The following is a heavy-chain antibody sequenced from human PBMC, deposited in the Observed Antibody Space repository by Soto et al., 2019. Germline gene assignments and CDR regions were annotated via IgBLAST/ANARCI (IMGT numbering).Heavy chain of an antibody. CDR2: ISAYNGNT. V-gene: IGHV1-18*01. CDR1: GYTFTSYG. Sequence: QVQLVQSGAEVKKPGASVKVSCKASGYTFTSYGISWVRQAPGQGLEWMGWISAYNGNTNYAQQLQGRVTMTSDTPTGTADQELRSLRPDDTALHYCARARERVVAAAYFGYGGQRSVVAVSS. CDR3: ARARERVVAAAYFGY. J-gene: IGHJ4*02. D-gene: IGHD2-15*01.